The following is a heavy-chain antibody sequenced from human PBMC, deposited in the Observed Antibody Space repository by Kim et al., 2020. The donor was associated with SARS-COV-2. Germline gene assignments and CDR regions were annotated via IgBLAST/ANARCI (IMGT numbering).Heavy chain of an antibody. CDR1: GGTFSSYA. Sequence: SVKVSCKASGGTFSSYAISWVRQAPGQGLEWMGRIIPIFGIANYAQKFQGRVTITADKSTSTAYMELSSLRSEDTAVYYCARGTPEDYSVVSSYYYYYYYMDVWGKGTTVTVSS. CDR3: ARGTPEDYSVVSSYYYYYYYMDV. D-gene: IGHD4-4*01. J-gene: IGHJ6*03. V-gene: IGHV1-69*04. CDR2: IIPIFGIA.